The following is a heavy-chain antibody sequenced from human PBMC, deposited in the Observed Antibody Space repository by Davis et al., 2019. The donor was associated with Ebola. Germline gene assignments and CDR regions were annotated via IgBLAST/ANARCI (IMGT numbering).Heavy chain of an antibody. Sequence: GESLKISCKGSGYSFTSYWINWVRQKPGKGLEWMGKIDPSDSYTNYSPSFQGHVTISADKSISTAYLQWRSLKASDTAIYYCARGSVAGRLVDYWGQGTLVTVSS. D-gene: IGHD6-6*01. CDR1: GYSFTSYW. CDR3: ARGSVAGRLVDY. V-gene: IGHV5-10-1*01. CDR2: IDPSDSYT. J-gene: IGHJ4*02.